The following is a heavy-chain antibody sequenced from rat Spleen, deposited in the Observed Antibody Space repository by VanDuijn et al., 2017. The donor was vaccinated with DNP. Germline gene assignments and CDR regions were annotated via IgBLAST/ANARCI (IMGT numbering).Heavy chain of an antibody. Sequence: EVQLVESGGGLVQPGRSLKLSCAASGFTFSNYDMAWVRQAPKKGLEWVASISTSGEYTHYRDSVKGRFTISRDNAKNTLYLQMNSLISEDTATYYCASARDFAFWGQGTLVTVSS. CDR3: ASARDFAF. CDR1: GFTFSNYD. J-gene: IGHJ3*01. V-gene: IGHV5S13*01. D-gene: IGHD3-8*01. CDR2: ISTSGEYT.